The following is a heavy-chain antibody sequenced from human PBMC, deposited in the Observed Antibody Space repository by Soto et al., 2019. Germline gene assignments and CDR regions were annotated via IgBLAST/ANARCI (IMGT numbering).Heavy chain of an antibody. D-gene: IGHD1-7*01. CDR2: IYHSGST. J-gene: IGHJ4*02. V-gene: IGHV4-38-2*01. Sequence: SETLSLTCAVSGYSISSGYYWGWIRQPPGKGLEWIGSIYHSGSTYYNPSLKSRVTISVDTSKNQFSLKLSSVTAADTAVYYCARVRSNWNSNFDYWGQGTLVTVSS. CDR1: GYSISSGYY. CDR3: ARVRSNWNSNFDY.